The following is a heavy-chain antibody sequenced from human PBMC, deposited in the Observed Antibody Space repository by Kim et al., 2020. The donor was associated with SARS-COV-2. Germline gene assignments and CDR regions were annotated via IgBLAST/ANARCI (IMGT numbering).Heavy chain of an antibody. Sequence: GGSLRLSCAASGFTFHSYAMSWVRQAPGKGLEWVAGIFGSAGSTYYADSVKGRLTISRDNSRKTLSLQMKSLRDEDTAVYYCVKGAAWDLLGWSDFWGQGTLVTVSS. CDR1: GFTFHSYA. CDR3: VKGAAWDLLGWSDF. V-gene: IGHV3-23*01. D-gene: IGHD2-21*01. CDR2: IFGSAGST. J-gene: IGHJ4*02.